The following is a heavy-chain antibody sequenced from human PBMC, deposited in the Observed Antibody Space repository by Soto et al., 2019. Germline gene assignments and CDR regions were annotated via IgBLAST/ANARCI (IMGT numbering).Heavy chain of an antibody. Sequence: QVQLVQSGAEVKKPGASVKVSCKASGYTFTSYGISWVRQAPGQGLEWMGWISAYNGNTNYAQKGQGRVTMTTETPTSQAYRERRSLRSDDTAVYYCARGRIVGATSPWVTWGQGTLVTVSS. J-gene: IGHJ5*02. CDR3: ARGRIVGATSPWVT. D-gene: IGHD1-26*01. V-gene: IGHV1-18*01. CDR2: ISAYNGNT. CDR1: GYTFTSYG.